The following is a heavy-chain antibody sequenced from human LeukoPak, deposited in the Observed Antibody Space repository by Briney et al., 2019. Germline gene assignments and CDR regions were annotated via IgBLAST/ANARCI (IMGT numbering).Heavy chain of an antibody. J-gene: IGHJ4*02. V-gene: IGHV4-39*01. D-gene: IGHD3-16*01. CDR3: ASYGKAPRNFDY. Sequence: SETLSLTCTVSGGSISSYYWGWIRQPPGKGLEWIGSIYYSGSTYYNPSLKSRVTISVDTSKNQFSLKLSSVTAADTAVYYCASYGKAPRNFDYWGQGTLVTVSS. CDR2: IYYSGST. CDR1: GGSISSYY.